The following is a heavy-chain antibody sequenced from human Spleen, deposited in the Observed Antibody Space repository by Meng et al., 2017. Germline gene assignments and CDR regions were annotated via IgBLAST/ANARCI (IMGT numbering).Heavy chain of an antibody. CDR1: GGSFSDYY. CDR3: ARGTTTMAHDFDY. V-gene: IGHV4-34*01. J-gene: IGHJ4*02. Sequence: QDQLQQGGPGLLNPSGPRSITCVGSGGSFSDYYWSWLRQPPGKGLEWIGEINHSGSTNYNPSLESRATISVDTSQNNLSLKLSSVTAADSAVYYCARGTTTMAHDFDYWGQGTLVTVSS. CDR2: INHSGST. D-gene: IGHD4-11*01.